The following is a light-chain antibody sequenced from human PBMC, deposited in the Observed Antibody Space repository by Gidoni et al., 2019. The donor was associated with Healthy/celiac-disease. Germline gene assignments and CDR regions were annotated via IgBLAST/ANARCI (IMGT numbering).Light chain of an antibody. CDR2: QDS. Sequence: SYELTQPPSVSVAPGQTASITCSGDKLGDKYACWYQQQPGQSPVLVIYQDSQRPSGIPVRFSGSNSGNTATLTISGTQAMDEADYYCQAWDSSTAWVFGTGTQVTVL. CDR1: KLGDKY. J-gene: IGLJ1*01. CDR3: QAWDSSTAWV. V-gene: IGLV3-1*01.